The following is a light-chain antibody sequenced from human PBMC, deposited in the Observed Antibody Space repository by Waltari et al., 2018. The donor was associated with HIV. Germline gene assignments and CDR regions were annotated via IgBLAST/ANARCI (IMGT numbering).Light chain of an antibody. CDR1: NIGRKT. CDR3: QVWDSSTVV. Sequence: SYELTQPLSVSVALGQTARIICGGNNIGRKTVHWYQQKPGQAPVLVMYRDTNRPSGIPERFSGSNSDNTATLTISRAQAGDEADYYCQVWDSSTVVFGGGTKLTVL. V-gene: IGLV3-9*01. CDR2: RDT. J-gene: IGLJ2*01.